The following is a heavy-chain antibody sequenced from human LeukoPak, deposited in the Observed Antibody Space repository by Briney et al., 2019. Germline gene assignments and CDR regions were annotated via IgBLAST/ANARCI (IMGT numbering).Heavy chain of an antibody. V-gene: IGHV1-8*01. Sequence: ASVKVSCKAFGSTFTSYDINWVRQATGQGLEWMGWMNPDSGNTGYAQKFQGRVTMTRNTSISTAYMELSSLRSEDTAVYYCARAKRLGGNYYFDYWGQGTLVAVSS. CDR3: ARAKRLGGNYYFDY. CDR1: GSTFTSYD. D-gene: IGHD3-16*01. J-gene: IGHJ4*02. CDR2: MNPDSGNT.